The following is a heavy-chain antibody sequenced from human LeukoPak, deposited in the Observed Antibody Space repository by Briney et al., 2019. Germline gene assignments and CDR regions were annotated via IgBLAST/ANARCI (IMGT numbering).Heavy chain of an antibody. CDR1: GGSINSYY. Sequence: PSETLSLTCTVSGGSINSYYWSWIRQPAGKGLEWIGRIYTSGSTNYNPSLKSRVTISVDKSKNQFSLKLSSVTAADTAVYYCARDLKAGTAVWFDPWGQGTLVTVSS. CDR3: ARDLKAGTAVWFDP. CDR2: IYTSGST. D-gene: IGHD6-13*01. J-gene: IGHJ5*02. V-gene: IGHV4-4*07.